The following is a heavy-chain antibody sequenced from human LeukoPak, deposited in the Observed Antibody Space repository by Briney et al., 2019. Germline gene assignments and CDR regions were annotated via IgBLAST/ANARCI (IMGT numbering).Heavy chain of an antibody. Sequence: SETLSLTCTVSGGSISSYYWSWIRQSPGKGLEWIGYIYHTGSTSYSPSLKSRVTISADTSQNQFSLKLSSVTAADTAVYYCASRKLGNDYWGQGTLVTVSS. CDR3: ASRKLGNDY. D-gene: IGHD7-27*01. V-gene: IGHV4-59*01. CDR1: GGSISSYY. CDR2: IYHTGST. J-gene: IGHJ4*02.